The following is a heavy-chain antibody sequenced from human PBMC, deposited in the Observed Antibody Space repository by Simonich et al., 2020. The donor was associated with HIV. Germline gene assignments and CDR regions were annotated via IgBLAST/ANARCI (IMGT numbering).Heavy chain of an antibody. CDR2: GRTFGGDT. CDR3: ARGQPYFDY. J-gene: IGHJ4*02. V-gene: IGHV1-18*01. Sequence: QVQLVQSGAEVKKPGSSVKVSCKASGGTFSSYAISCVRQAPGQGLEWMGWGRTFGGDTKYSQNLQGRVTMTTDTSTTTVYMELRSLRSDDTAIYYCARGQPYFDYWGQGTLVTVSS. CDR1: GGTFSSYA.